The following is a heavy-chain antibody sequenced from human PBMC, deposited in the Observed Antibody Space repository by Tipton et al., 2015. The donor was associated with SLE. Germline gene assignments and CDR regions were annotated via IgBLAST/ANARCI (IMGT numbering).Heavy chain of an antibody. V-gene: IGHV3-64*01. Sequence: SLRLSCAASGFTFRSHAMHWVRQAPGRGLEYVSGISSNGGSTYYAKSVKGRFTISRDNSKNTLYLQMGSLRAEDMAVYYCAREGDIVVVNAFDIWGQGTMVTVSS. D-gene: IGHD2-21*01. CDR2: ISSNGGST. CDR3: AREGDIVVVNAFDI. CDR1: GFTFRSHA. J-gene: IGHJ3*02.